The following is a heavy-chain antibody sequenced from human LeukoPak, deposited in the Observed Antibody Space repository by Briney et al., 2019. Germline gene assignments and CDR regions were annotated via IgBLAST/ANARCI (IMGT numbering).Heavy chain of an antibody. D-gene: IGHD1-26*01. CDR1: GFTVISNY. V-gene: IGHV3-66*01. CDR3: ARAVGATDFDY. Sequence: GGSLRLSCAASGFTVISNYMSWVRQAPGKGLGWVSVIYSGGSTYYADSVKGRFTISRDNSKNTLYLQMNSLRVEDTAVYYCARAVGATDFDYWGQGTLVTVSS. CDR2: IYSGGST. J-gene: IGHJ4*02.